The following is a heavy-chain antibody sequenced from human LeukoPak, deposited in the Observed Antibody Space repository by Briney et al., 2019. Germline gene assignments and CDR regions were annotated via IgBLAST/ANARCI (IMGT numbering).Heavy chain of an antibody. CDR1: GFTFSNYA. V-gene: IGHV3-23*01. J-gene: IGHJ4*02. CDR3: ANDGAYDSSGYFMSFNY. Sequence: GGSLRLSCADSGFTFSNYAMSWVRQAPGKGLEWVSAISGSGSNTYYADSVKGRFTISRDNSKNTLYLQMNSLRAEDTAVYYCANDGAYDSSGYFMSFNYWGQGTLVTVSS. D-gene: IGHD3-22*01. CDR2: ISGSGSNT.